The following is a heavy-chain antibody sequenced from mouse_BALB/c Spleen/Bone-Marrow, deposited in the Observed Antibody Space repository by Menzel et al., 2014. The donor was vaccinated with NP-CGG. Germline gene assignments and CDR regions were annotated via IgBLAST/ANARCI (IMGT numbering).Heavy chain of an antibody. J-gene: IGHJ1*01. Sequence: QVQLQQSGPGLVAPSQSLSITCTVSGFSLTSYGVHWVRQPPGKGLEWLGLIWAGGSTNYNSALMSRLSISKDNSKSQVFLKMNSLQPDDTAMYYCARKDYGSRGGYFDVWGAGTTVTVSS. CDR2: IWAGGST. V-gene: IGHV2-9*02. CDR3: ARKDYGSRGGYFDV. CDR1: GFSLTSYG. D-gene: IGHD1-1*01.